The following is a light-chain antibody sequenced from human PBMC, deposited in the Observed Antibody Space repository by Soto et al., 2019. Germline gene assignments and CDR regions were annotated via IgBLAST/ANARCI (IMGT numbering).Light chain of an antibody. J-gene: IGKJ3*01. CDR1: QGITNY. V-gene: IGKV1-27*01. Sequence: DIQMTQSPSALSASVGDRVTITCRASQGITNYLAWYQQQPGKVPKLLMYAASTLQSGVPSRFSGSGSGTDFTRTISILQPEDVATYYCQRYNSVPPVTFGPGTKV. CDR2: AAS. CDR3: QRYNSVPPVT.